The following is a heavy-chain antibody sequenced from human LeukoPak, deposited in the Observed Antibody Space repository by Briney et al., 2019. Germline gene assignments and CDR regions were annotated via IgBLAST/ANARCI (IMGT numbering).Heavy chain of an antibody. V-gene: IGHV3-33*01. CDR2: IWYDGSEK. CDR3: ASEGYSYAFDY. CDR1: GFTFSSYA. D-gene: IGHD5-18*01. Sequence: GGSLRLSCAASGFTFSSYAIHWVRQAPGKGLEWVAVIWYDGSEKYYADSVKGRFTISRENSKNMVFLQMNSLRAEDTAVYYCASEGYSYAFDYWGQGTLVTVSS. J-gene: IGHJ4*02.